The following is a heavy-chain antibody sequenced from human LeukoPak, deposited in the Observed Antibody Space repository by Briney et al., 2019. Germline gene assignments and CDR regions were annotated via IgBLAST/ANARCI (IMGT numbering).Heavy chain of an antibody. CDR2: ISGSGSST. CDR1: GFTFSSYA. V-gene: IGHV3-23*01. J-gene: IGHJ4*02. Sequence: PGGSLRLSCAASGFTFSSYAMSWVRQAPGKGLEWVSGISGSGSSTYYADSVKGRFTISRDNSKNTLSLQMNSLRVEDTAVYYCAKAYNDILTGGHYWGQGTLVTVSS. CDR3: AKAYNDILTGGHY. D-gene: IGHD3-9*01.